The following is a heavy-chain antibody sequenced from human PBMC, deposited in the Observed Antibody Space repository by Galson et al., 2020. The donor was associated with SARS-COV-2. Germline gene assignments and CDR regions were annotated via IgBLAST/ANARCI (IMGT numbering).Heavy chain of an antibody. J-gene: IGHJ2*01. V-gene: IGHV4-38-2*01. D-gene: IGHD2-21*02. CDR1: GYSVSTTNY. CDR2: IYPNGRT. CDR3: ARQGVNMMVVVTVPGWCFDL. Sequence: SETLSLTCAVSGYSVSTTNYWGWVRLAPGKGLEWIGSIYPNGRTYYNPSLESRVTISVDTSRNQFSLTLASVTAADTACYYCARQGVNMMVVVTVPGWCFDLWGRGTLVTVSS.